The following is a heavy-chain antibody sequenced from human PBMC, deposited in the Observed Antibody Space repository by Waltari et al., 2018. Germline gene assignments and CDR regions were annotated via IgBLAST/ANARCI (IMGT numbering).Heavy chain of an antibody. Sequence: EVRLAESGGGLVKPGGSLRLSCTASGVAFSDLDLNWVRQAPGTGLEWVSSIGGTHSNIFYADSVKGRFTVARDNANNSLYLQMDNLRAEDSGLYFCTRDLYGSGGDWFDPWGQGTLVTVSS. CDR2: IGGTHSNI. J-gene: IGHJ5*02. CDR1: GVAFSDLD. V-gene: IGHV3-21*03. D-gene: IGHD3-10*01. CDR3: TRDLYGSGGDWFDP.